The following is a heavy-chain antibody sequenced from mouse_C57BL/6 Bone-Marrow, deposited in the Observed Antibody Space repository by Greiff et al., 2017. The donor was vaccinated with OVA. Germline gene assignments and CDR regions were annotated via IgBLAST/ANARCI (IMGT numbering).Heavy chain of an antibody. Sequence: QVLLLQSGAELARPGASVKLSCKASGYTFTSYGMSWVQQRTGKGLEWIGYICPSSGNTYYTEKVKGKSTLTADKSTSTAYMELRRLRSEDSAVYGSGRKFDDWGKGTTLTVSS. CDR2: ICPSSGNT. V-gene: IGHV1-81*01. J-gene: IGHJ2*01. CDR1: GYTFTSYG. CDR3: GRKFDD.